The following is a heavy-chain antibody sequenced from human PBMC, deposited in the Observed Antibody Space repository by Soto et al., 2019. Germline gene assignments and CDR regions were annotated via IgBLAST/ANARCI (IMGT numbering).Heavy chain of an antibody. CDR2: ISYDGSNK. V-gene: IGHV3-30*18. D-gene: IGHD3-22*01. CDR1: AFTFSSFA. CDR3: AKFGGDSSGYYPRRRSMDV. Sequence: PGGSLRLSCVASAFTFSSFAMHWVRQAPGKGLEWVAVISYDGSNKYYADSVKGRFTISRDNSKNTLYLQMNSLRAEDTAVYYCAKFGGDSSGYYPRRRSMDVWGQGTTVTVSS. J-gene: IGHJ6*02.